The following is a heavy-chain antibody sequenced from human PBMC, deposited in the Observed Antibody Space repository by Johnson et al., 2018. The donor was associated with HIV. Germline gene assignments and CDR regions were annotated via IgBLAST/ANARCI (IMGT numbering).Heavy chain of an antibody. CDR2: ISKDGANN. CDR1: GFIFSNYP. V-gene: IGHV3-30*04. D-gene: IGHD1-14*01. J-gene: IGHJ3*02. CDR3: AEKGGRRCPNRNSFDS. Sequence: QVQLVESGGGVVQPGKSLRLSCAASGFIFSNYPMHWVRQAPGKGLEWVAVISKDGANNYHADSVKGRFTISRDNSKNTLYLQMNSLRAEDTAVYYCAEKGGRRCPNRNSFDSGGQGTMVTVSS.